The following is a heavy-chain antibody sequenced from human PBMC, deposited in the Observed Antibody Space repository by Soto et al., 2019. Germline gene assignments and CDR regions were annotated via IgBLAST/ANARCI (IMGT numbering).Heavy chain of an antibody. CDR1: GFTLSDHY. CDR3: ARDEVPAANWLDR. Sequence: GGSLRLSCTGSGFTLSDHYIDWVRQAPGKGLEWVGRSRDKAQGYSTTYAASVKGRFTTSRDESKNSVYLQMNSLRSDDTAVYYCARDEVPAANWLDRLGQGTLVTVSS. CDR2: SRDKAQGYST. V-gene: IGHV3-72*01. D-gene: IGHD2-2*01. J-gene: IGHJ5*02.